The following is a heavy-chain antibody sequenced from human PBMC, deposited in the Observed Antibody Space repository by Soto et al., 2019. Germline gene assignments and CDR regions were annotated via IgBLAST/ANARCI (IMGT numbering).Heavy chain of an antibody. J-gene: IGHJ4*02. CDR3: AKVVTDSSGYNFDY. V-gene: IGHV3-23*01. CDR1: GFTFSSYA. D-gene: IGHD3-22*01. Sequence: PGGSLRLSCAASGFTFSSYAMSWVRQAPGKGLEWVSAISDSGGSTYYADSVKGRFTISRDNSKNTLYLQMNSLRADDTAVYYCAKVVTDSSGYNFDYWGQGMLVTVSS. CDR2: ISDSGGST.